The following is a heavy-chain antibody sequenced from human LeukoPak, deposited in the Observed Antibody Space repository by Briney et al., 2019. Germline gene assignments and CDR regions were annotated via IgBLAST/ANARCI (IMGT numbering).Heavy chain of an antibody. Sequence: SETLSLTCTVSGGSISSYYWSWIRQPPGKGLEWIGYIDYSGSTNYNPSLKSRVTISVDTSKKQFSLKLSSVTAADTAVYYCARHPDYGDYVRHFDSWGQGTLVTVPS. CDR1: GGSISSYY. D-gene: IGHD4-17*01. CDR2: IDYSGST. V-gene: IGHV4-59*08. CDR3: ARHPDYGDYVRHFDS. J-gene: IGHJ4*02.